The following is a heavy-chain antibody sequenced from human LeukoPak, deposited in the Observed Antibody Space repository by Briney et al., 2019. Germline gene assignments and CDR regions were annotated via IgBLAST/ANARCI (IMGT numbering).Heavy chain of an antibody. D-gene: IGHD3-22*01. V-gene: IGHV4-59*08. CDR1: GGSISSYY. J-gene: IGHJ1*01. Sequence: PSETLSLTCTVSGGSISSYYWSWIRQPPGKGLEWIGYIYYSGSTYYYNPSLKSRVTMSVDTSKNQFSLKLSSVTAADTAVYYCARQYYYDGSGPFQHWGLGTLVTVSS. CDR2: IYYSGSTY. CDR3: ARQYYYDGSGPFQH.